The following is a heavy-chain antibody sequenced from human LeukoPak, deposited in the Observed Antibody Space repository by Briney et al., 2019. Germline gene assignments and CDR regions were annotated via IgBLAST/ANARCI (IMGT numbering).Heavy chain of an antibody. V-gene: IGHV4-59*02. CDR2: VYYSGGT. D-gene: IGHD3-10*01. Sequence: PSETLSLTCTVSGASVRSHYCNWVRQPPEKGLEWIGYVYYSGGTNYNPSLKSRVTISVDTSKNQFSLKLSSVTAADTAMYYCARVGGSNYYYYGMDVWGQGTTVTVSS. J-gene: IGHJ6*02. CDR3: ARVGGSNYYYYGMDV. CDR1: GASVRSHY.